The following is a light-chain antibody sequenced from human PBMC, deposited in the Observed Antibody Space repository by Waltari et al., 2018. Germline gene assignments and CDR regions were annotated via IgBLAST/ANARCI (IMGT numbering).Light chain of an antibody. J-gene: IGKJ3*01. Sequence: DIQMTQSPSTLSASVGDRVTITCRASQSISTWLAWYQQKPGKAPNPLIYKASSLESGVPSRFSGSGSGTEFTLTISSLQPDDFATFYCQQYNTYVTFGPGTKVDIK. CDR1: QSISTW. V-gene: IGKV1-5*03. CDR3: QQYNTYVT. CDR2: KAS.